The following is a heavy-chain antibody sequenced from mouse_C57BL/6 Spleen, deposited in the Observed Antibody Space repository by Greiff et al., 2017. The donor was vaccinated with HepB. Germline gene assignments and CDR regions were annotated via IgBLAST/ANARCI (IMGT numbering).Heavy chain of an antibody. CDR2: IYPGSGST. J-gene: IGHJ1*03. V-gene: IGHV1-55*01. Sequence: VQLQQSGAELVKPGASVKMSCKASGYTFTSYWITWVKQRPGQGLEWIGDIYPGSGSTNYNEKFKSKATLTVDTSSSTAYMQLSSLTSEDSAVYYCARGDYGSSYDWYFDVWGTGTTVTVSS. CDR1: GYTFTSYW. CDR3: ARGDYGSSYDWYFDV. D-gene: IGHD1-1*01.